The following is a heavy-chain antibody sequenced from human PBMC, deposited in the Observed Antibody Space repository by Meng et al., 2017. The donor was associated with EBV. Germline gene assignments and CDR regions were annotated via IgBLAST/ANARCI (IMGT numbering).Heavy chain of an antibody. CDR2: IHPKSGGT. V-gene: IGHV1-2*06. Sequence: GQLGRSGVEVKRPGDSVQVSCKVPGYTFSGYYMHWVRQAPGRGLGWVGRIHPKSGGTNYAQKFQGSVTRTRDTSISTAYMELSRLRSDDTAVYYCARFGIAVAGTGDYGRQGTLVTVSS. CDR3: ARFGIAVAGTGDY. CDR1: GYTFSGYY. D-gene: IGHD6-19*01. J-gene: IGHJ4*02.